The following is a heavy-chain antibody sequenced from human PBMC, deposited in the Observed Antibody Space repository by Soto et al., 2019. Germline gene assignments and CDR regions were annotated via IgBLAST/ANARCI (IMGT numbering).Heavy chain of an antibody. D-gene: IGHD3-9*01. V-gene: IGHV3-21*01. CDR2: ISSSSSYI. J-gene: IGHJ4*02. Sequence: GGSLRLSCAASGFTFSSYSMNWVRQAPGKGLEWVSSISSSSSYIYYADSVKGRFTISRDNAKNSLYLQMNSLRAEDTAVYYCARAHFDWLLDDYWGQGTLVTVSP. CDR1: GFTFSSYS. CDR3: ARAHFDWLLDDY.